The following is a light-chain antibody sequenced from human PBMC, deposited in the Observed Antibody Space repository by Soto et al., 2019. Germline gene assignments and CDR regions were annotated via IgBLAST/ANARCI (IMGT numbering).Light chain of an antibody. V-gene: IGKV3-20*01. J-gene: IGKJ5*01. CDR1: QSVSVNS. Sequence: EIVLTQSPGTLSLSPGERATLSCRASQSVSVNSLAWYQQKGGQAPRLLIYAASTRATGVPDRFSGSGSGTDFALTISRLETEDFAVYYCQQYGNSPAITFGQGTRLEIK. CDR3: QQYGNSPAIT. CDR2: AAS.